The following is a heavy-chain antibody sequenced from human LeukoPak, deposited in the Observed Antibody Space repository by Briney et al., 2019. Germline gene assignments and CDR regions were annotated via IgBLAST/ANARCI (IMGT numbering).Heavy chain of an antibody. CDR3: ARRLTQYDCFDP. D-gene: IGHD2-2*01. J-gene: IGHJ5*02. CDR2: TYYRSTWYN. V-gene: IGHV6-1*01. CDR1: GDSVSINSVT. Sequence: SQTLSLTCAISGDSVSINSVTWNWIRQSPSRGLEWLVRTYYRSTWYNDYAVSARGRITVNPDTSKNQFSLHLNSVTPEDTAVYYCARRLTQYDCFDPWGQGILVTVSS.